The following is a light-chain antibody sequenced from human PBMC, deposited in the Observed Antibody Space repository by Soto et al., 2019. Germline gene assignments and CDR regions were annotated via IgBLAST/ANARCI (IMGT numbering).Light chain of an antibody. V-gene: IGKV4-1*01. CDR3: QQYYSTPIT. CDR1: QSVLYSSNNKNY. Sequence: DIVMTQSPDSLAVFLGERATINCKSSQSVLYSSNNKNYLAWYQQKPGQPPKLLIYWASTRESGVPDRFSGSGSGTDFTLTSSSLQAEDVAVYYGQQYYSTPITFGQGTRLEIK. J-gene: IGKJ5*01. CDR2: WAS.